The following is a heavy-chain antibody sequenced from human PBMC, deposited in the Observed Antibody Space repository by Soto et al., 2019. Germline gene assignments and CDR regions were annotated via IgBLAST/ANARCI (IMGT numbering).Heavy chain of an antibody. D-gene: IGHD6-25*01. CDR2: IYTNRIT. CDR1: GGSVSNYY. J-gene: IGHJ4*02. Sequence: SETLSLTCTVSGGSVSNYYWSWIRQPAGKGLEWIGRIYTNRITNFSPSLKSRVTMSVDTSKNQVSLKLTSVTAADTAVYYCARAAAASDVYLDYWGQGTQVTVS. V-gene: IGHV4-4*07. CDR3: ARAAAASDVYLDY.